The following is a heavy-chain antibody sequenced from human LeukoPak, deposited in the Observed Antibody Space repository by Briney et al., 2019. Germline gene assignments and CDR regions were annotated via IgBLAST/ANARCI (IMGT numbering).Heavy chain of an antibody. CDR2: IWSGGSIA. Sequence: GGSLRLSCAASGFTFSDYGMQWVRQAPGKGLECLSVIWSGGSIADYAESVRGRFTISRDNSKNTVYLQMNSLRAEDTAIYCCTRVATAGTWTDYWGQGTLVTVSS. CDR1: GFTFSDYG. V-gene: IGHV3-33*03. CDR3: TRVATAGTWTDY. J-gene: IGHJ4*02. D-gene: IGHD6-25*01.